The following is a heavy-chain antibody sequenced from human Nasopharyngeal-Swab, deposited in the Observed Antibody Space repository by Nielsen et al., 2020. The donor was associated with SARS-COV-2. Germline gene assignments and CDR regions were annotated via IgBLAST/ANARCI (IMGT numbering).Heavy chain of an antibody. CDR1: GGSVSSGSYY. CDR2: IYYSGST. V-gene: IGHV4-61*01. D-gene: IGHD1-26*01. Sequence: SETLSLTCTVSGGSVSSGSYYWSWIRQPPGKGLERIGYIYYSGSTNYNPSLKSRVTISVDTSKNQFSLKLSSVTAADTAVYYCARDLVGATNYFDYWGQGTLVTVSS. CDR3: ARDLVGATNYFDY. J-gene: IGHJ4*02.